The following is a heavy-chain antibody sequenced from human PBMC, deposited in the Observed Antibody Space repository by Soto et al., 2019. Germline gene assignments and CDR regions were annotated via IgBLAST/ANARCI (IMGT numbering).Heavy chain of an antibody. V-gene: IGHV3-48*03. J-gene: IGHJ6*01. CDR1: GFTFSSYE. CDR3: ARDQCSSTSCFYYYYYGMDV. CDR2: VSSSGSTI. Sequence: SGWSLRLSCAASGFTFSSYEMNLVRQAPGKGLEWVSYVSSSGSTIYYADSVKGRFTISRDNAKNSLYLQMNSMGAEDTAVYYCARDQCSSTSCFYYYYYGMDVWGQGTTVTVS. D-gene: IGHD2-2*01.